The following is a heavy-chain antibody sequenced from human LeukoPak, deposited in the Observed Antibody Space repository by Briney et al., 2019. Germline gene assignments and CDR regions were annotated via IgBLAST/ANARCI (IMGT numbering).Heavy chain of an antibody. Sequence: PGGSLRLSCAASGFTFSSYGMHWVRQAPGKGLEWVSAISGSGGSTYYADSVKGRFTISRDNSKNTLYLQMNSLRAEDTAVYYCAKSFEFYYDTSGYHGDTCFDYWGQGTLVTVSS. D-gene: IGHD3-22*01. CDR1: GFTFSSYG. V-gene: IGHV3-23*01. CDR3: AKSFEFYYDTSGYHGDTCFDY. CDR2: ISGSGGST. J-gene: IGHJ4*02.